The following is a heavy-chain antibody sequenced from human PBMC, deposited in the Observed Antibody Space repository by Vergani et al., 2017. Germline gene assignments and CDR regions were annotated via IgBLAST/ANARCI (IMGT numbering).Heavy chain of an antibody. V-gene: IGHV3-21*01. D-gene: IGHD6-13*01. Sequence: EVQLVESGGGLVKPGGSLRLSCAASGFTFSSYSMNWVRQAPGKGLEWVSSISSSSSYIYYADSVKGRFTISRDNSKNTLYLQMNSLRAEDTAVYYCAKDGIAAAGTETLFGTDYYYGMDVWGQGTTVTVSS. CDR2: ISSSSSYI. CDR1: GFTFSSYS. CDR3: AKDGIAAAGTETLFGTDYYYGMDV. J-gene: IGHJ6*02.